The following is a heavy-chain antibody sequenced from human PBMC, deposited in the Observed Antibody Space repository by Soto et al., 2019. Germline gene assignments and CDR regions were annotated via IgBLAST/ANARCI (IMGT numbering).Heavy chain of an antibody. D-gene: IGHD3-22*01. CDR2: IIPVFGIV. V-gene: IGHV1-69*19. CDR1: GGTLSNSA. J-gene: IGHJ6*02. Sequence: QLQLAQSGADVKKAGSSVKVSCKACGGTLSNSAFSWVRQAPGQGLEWMGGIIPVFGIVNYAQKFQDRVTITADESTSTAYMELRSLRSEDTAVYFCATGRIVVVGSRAYYGMDVWGQGTTVTV. CDR3: ATGRIVVVGSRAYYGMDV.